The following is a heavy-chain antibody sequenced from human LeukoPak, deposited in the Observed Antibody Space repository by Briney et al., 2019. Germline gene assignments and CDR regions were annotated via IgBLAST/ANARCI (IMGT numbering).Heavy chain of an antibody. CDR2: IYYSGST. Sequence: SETLSLTCTVSGGSISSYYWSWIRQPPGKGLEWIGYIYYSGSTNYNPSLKSRVTISVDTSKHQFSLKLSSVTAADTAVYYCASLSVAVAGNRFDYWGQGTLVTVSS. D-gene: IGHD6-19*01. CDR1: GGSISSYY. J-gene: IGHJ4*02. CDR3: ASLSVAVAGNRFDY. V-gene: IGHV4-59*01.